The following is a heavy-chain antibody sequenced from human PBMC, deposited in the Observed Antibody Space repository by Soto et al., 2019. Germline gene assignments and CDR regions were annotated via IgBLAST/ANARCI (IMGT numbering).Heavy chain of an antibody. Sequence: GASVKVSCKASGYTFTGYYMHWVRQAPGQGLEWMGWINPNSGGTNYAQKFQGWVTMTRDTSISTAYMELSRLRSDDTAVYYCARDGYSSSWYGFRYYYYYMDVWGKGTTVTVSS. CDR2: INPNSGGT. J-gene: IGHJ6*03. D-gene: IGHD6-13*01. V-gene: IGHV1-2*04. CDR3: ARDGYSSSWYGFRYYYYYMDV. CDR1: GYTFTGYY.